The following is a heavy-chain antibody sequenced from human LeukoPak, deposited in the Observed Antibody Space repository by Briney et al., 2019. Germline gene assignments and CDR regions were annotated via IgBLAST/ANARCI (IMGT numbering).Heavy chain of an antibody. Sequence: GGSLRLSCAASGFTFSSYAMSWVRQAPGEGLEWVSAISGSGGSTYYADSVKGRFTISRDNSKNTLYLQMNSLRAEDTAVYYCAKDVTSGSYYLRYFDYWGQGTLVTVSS. CDR2: ISGSGGST. J-gene: IGHJ4*02. CDR1: GFTFSSYA. CDR3: AKDVTSGSYYLRYFDY. D-gene: IGHD1-26*01. V-gene: IGHV3-23*01.